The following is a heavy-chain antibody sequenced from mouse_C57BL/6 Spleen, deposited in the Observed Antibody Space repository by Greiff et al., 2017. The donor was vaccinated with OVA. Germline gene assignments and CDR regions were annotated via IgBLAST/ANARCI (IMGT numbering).Heavy chain of an antibody. CDR3: ARPRDYYGSRGWYFDV. V-gene: IGHV5-17*01. J-gene: IGHJ1*03. CDR2: ISSGSSTI. Sequence: EVKLVESGGGLVKPGGSLKLSCAASGFTFSDYGMHWVRQAPEKGLEWVAYISSGSSTIYYADTVKGRFTISRDNAKNTLFLQMTSLRSEDTAMYYCARPRDYYGSRGWYFDVWGTVTTVTVSS. CDR1: GFTFSDYG. D-gene: IGHD1-1*01.